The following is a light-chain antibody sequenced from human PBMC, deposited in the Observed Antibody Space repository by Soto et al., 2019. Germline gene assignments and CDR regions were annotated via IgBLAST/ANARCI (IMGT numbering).Light chain of an antibody. CDR2: GNS. CDR1: SSNIGAGYD. J-gene: IGLJ1*01. Sequence: QSVLTQPPSVSGAPGQRVTISCTGSSSNIGAGYDVHWYQQLPGTAPKLLIYGNSNRPSGVPDRFSGSKSGTSASLAITGLQAEDEAEYYCQSYASSLSGSSVFGTGTKLTVL. CDR3: QSYASSLSGSSV. V-gene: IGLV1-40*01.